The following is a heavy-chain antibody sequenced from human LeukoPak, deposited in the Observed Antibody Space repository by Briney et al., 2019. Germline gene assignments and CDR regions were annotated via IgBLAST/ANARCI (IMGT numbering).Heavy chain of an antibody. CDR1: GYTFTSYG. Sequence: ASVKVSCKASGYTFTSYGISWVRQAPGQGLEWMGWISAYNGNTNYAQKLQGRVTMTTDTSTSTAYMELRSLRSDDTAVYYCARVYCSGGSCYWFDPGGQGTLVTVSP. V-gene: IGHV1-18*01. CDR3: ARVYCSGGSCYWFDP. D-gene: IGHD2-15*01. CDR2: ISAYNGNT. J-gene: IGHJ5*02.